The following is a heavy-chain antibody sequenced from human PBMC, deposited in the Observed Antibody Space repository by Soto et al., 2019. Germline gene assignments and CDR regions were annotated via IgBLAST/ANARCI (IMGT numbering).Heavy chain of an antibody. CDR2: ISSSSSYI. Sequence: EVQLVESGGGLVKPGGSLRLSCAASGFTFSSYSMNWVRQAPGKGLEWVSSISSSSSYIYYADSVKGRFTISRDNAKNARNLQMNSLTGEATAVYYYARDRRLAECSTTCCSVDFDCWGQGTLVTFSA. CDR3: ARDRRLAECSTTCCSVDFDC. V-gene: IGHV3-21*01. J-gene: IGHJ4*02. D-gene: IGHD2-2*01. CDR1: GFTFSSYS.